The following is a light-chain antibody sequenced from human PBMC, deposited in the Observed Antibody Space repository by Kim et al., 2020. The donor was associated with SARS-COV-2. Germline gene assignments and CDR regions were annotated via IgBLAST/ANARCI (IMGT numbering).Light chain of an antibody. V-gene: IGKV3-11*01. J-gene: IGKJ1*01. CDR1: QSVSSH. CDR3: QYSKT. Sequence: ASQSVSSHLAWYQQKPGQAPRPLIYDASNRATDIPARFSGSGSGTDFTLTISSIEPEDFAVYYCQYSKTFGQGTKVDIK. CDR2: DAS.